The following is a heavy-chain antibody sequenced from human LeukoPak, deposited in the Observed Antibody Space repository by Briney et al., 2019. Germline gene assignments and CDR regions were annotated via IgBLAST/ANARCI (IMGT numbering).Heavy chain of an antibody. CDR2: LGRSGEYK. J-gene: IGHJ6*02. CDR1: GFAFSAYA. Sequence: GGSLRLSCGASGFAFSAYAMSWVRQAPGKGLEWVAGLGRSGEYKYYADSVKGRFTISRDNSKDTVSLQLNSLRAEDSAIYFCVKDRPCETCMPMDAWGQGTTVTVSS. CDR3: VKDRPCETCMPMDA. D-gene: IGHD2-2*01. V-gene: IGHV3-23*01.